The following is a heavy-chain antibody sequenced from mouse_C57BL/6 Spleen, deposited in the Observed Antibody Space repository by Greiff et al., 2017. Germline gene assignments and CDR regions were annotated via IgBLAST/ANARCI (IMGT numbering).Heavy chain of an antibody. Sequence: VQLQQSGAELVRPGTSVKMSCKASGYTFTNYWIGWAKQRPGHGLEWIGDIYPGGGYTNYNEKFKGKATLTADKSSSTAYMQFSSLTSEDSAIYYCARWGDYDNYDCGYGGQGTTRTVSS. CDR3: ARWGDYDNYDCGY. D-gene: IGHD2-4*01. J-gene: IGHJ2*01. V-gene: IGHV1-63*01. CDR2: IYPGGGYT. CDR1: GYTFTNYW.